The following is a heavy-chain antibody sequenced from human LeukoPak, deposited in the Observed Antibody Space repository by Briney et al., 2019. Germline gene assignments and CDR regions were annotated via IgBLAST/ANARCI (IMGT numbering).Heavy chain of an antibody. CDR3: ARADYLAPMTKRGYSYDY. D-gene: IGHD5-18*01. Sequence: ASVKVSCKASGYTFTGYYMHWVRRAPGQGLEWMGWINPNSGGTNYAQKFQGRVTMTRHTSISTAYMELSRLRSDDTAVYYFARADYLAPMTKRGYSYDYWGQGTLVTVSS. V-gene: IGHV1-2*02. J-gene: IGHJ4*02. CDR2: INPNSGGT. CDR1: GYTFTGYY.